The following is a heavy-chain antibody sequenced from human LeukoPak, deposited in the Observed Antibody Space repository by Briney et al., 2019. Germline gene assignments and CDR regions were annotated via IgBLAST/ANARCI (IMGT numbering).Heavy chain of an antibody. J-gene: IGHJ4*02. V-gene: IGHV4-4*07. CDR2: IYTSGST. CDR3: ARMKGRDGYKSFDY. Sequence: PSETLSLTCTVSGGSISSYYWIWIRQPAGKGLEWIGRIYTSGSTNYNPSLKSRVTMSVDTSKNQFSLKLSSVTAADTAVYYCARMKGRDGYKSFDYWGQGTLVTVSS. CDR1: GGSISSYY. D-gene: IGHD5-24*01.